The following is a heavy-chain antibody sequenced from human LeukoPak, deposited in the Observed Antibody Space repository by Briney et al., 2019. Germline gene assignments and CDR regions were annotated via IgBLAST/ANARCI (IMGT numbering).Heavy chain of an antibody. CDR3: AKVGYVNYYYYYMDV. Sequence: GGSLRLSCAASGFTFSSYGMHWVRQAPGKGLEWVAVISYDGSNKYYADSVKGRFTISRDNSKNTLYLQMNSLRAEDTAVYYCAKVGYVNYYYYYMDVWGKGTTVTVSS. CDR2: ISYDGSNK. V-gene: IGHV3-30*18. CDR1: GFTFSSYG. D-gene: IGHD2-2*01. J-gene: IGHJ6*03.